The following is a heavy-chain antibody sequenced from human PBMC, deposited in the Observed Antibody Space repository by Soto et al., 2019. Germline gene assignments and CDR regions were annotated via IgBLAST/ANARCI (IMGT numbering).Heavy chain of an antibody. V-gene: IGHV1-2*04. CDR1: GYTFTGYY. D-gene: IGHD4-4*01. Sequence: ASVKVSCKASGYTFTGYYMHWVRQAPGQGLEWMGWINPNSGGTNYAQKFQGWVTMTRDTSISTAYMELSRLRSDDTAVYYCARGSTVTPLLFYEYNGMQVWGQWPRVTVP. J-gene: IGHJ6*02. CDR3: ARGSTVTPLLFYEYNGMQV. CDR2: INPNSGGT.